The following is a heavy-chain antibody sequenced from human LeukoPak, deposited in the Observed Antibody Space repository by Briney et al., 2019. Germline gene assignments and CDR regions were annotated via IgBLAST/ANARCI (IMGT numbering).Heavy chain of an antibody. CDR1: GLTLSKYG. D-gene: IGHD3-22*01. V-gene: IGHV3-23*01. CDR2: ISGSGGTT. CDR3: AKRGVVIRVILVGFHKEAYYFDS. Sequence: GGSLRLSCAVSGLTLSKYGMSWVRQAPGKGLEWVAGISGSGGTTNYADSVKGRFTISRDNPKNTLFLHMNSLRAEDTAVYFCAKRGVVIRVILVGFHKEAYYFDSWGQGALVTVSS. J-gene: IGHJ4*02.